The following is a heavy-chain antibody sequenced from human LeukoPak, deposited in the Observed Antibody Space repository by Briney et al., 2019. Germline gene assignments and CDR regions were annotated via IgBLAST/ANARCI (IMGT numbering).Heavy chain of an antibody. J-gene: IGHJ4*02. V-gene: IGHV4-39*07. CDR3: ARGSPFEY. CDR2: IYSVGRT. CDR1: GGSINSSLYD. Sequence: PSETLSLSCTVSGGSINSSLYDWAWIRQPPGKGLEWIGNIYSVGRTYYNPSLKSRVTMSVDTSKNQFSLRLNSVTAADTAVYYCARGSPFEYWGPGTVVTVSS.